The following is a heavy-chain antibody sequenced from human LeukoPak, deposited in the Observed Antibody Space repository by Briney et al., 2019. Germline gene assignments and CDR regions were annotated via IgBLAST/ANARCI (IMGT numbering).Heavy chain of an antibody. D-gene: IGHD3-22*01. CDR2: ISASGSRT. CDR3: ARDQSPHYYDSSGYGAFNV. CDR1: GFDSGTFA. V-gene: IGHV3-23*01. Sequence: RGSLRLSCVSSGFDSGTFATNWVRQAPGKGPEWVSGISASGSRTYYARSVKGRFTISRDNSKNKLFLQMNSLRAEDTARYFCARDQSPHYYDSSGYGAFNVWGQGTVVIVSS. J-gene: IGHJ3*01.